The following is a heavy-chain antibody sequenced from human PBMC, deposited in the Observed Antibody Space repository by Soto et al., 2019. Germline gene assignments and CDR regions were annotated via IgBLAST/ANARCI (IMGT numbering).Heavy chain of an antibody. CDR1: GYTFTSYG. V-gene: IGHV1-3*01. D-gene: IGHD5-12*01. Sequence: GASVKVSCKASGYTFTSYGISWVRQAPGQGLEWMGWINAGNGNTKYSQKFQGRVTITRDTSASAAYMELSSLRSEDTAVYYCARGNSGYDFYGMDVWGQGTTVTVSS. CDR2: INAGNGNT. CDR3: ARGNSGYDFYGMDV. J-gene: IGHJ6*02.